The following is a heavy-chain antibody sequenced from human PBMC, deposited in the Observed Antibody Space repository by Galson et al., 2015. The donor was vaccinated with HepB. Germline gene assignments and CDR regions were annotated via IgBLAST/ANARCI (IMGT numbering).Heavy chain of an antibody. CDR2: IYYSGST. CDR1: GGSISSGDYY. Sequence: TLSLTCTVSGGSISSGDYYWSWIRQPPGKGLEWIGYIYYSGSTSYNPSLKSRVTISIDTSKNQFSLKLSSVTAADTAVYYCARDVFPHDSSGYHYYYYGMDVWGQGTTVTVSS. CDR3: ARDVFPHDSSGYHYYYYGMDV. J-gene: IGHJ6*02. D-gene: IGHD3-22*01. V-gene: IGHV4-30-4*01.